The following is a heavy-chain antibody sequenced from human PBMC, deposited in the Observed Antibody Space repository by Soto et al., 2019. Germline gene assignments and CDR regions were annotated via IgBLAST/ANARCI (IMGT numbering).Heavy chain of an antibody. CDR1: GFSVSRTGYY. CDR3: ARSFDFWSGYGPFDY. V-gene: IGHV4-31*03. D-gene: IGHD3-3*01. J-gene: IGHJ4*02. CDR2: LFYTGSA. Sequence: SETLSLTCSVSGFSVSRTGYYWSWVRQLPGKGLEWVGFLFYTGSATYNPSLKSRAIMSLDRSTNQFSLSLTSVTSADTAVYYCARSFDFWSGYGPFDYWGQGSLVTVSS.